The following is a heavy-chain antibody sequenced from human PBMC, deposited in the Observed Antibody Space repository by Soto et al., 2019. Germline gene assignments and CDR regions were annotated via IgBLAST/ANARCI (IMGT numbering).Heavy chain of an antibody. CDR3: AREPRDYGDYDYYYYYGMDV. J-gene: IGHJ6*02. Sequence: GASVKVSCKASGGTFSSYAISWVRQAPGQGLEWMGGIIPIFGTANYAQKFQGRVTITADESTSTAYLELSSLRSEDTAVYYCAREPRDYGDYDYYYYYGMDVWGQGTTVTVSS. CDR2: IIPIFGTA. D-gene: IGHD4-17*01. CDR1: GGTFSSYA. V-gene: IGHV1-69*13.